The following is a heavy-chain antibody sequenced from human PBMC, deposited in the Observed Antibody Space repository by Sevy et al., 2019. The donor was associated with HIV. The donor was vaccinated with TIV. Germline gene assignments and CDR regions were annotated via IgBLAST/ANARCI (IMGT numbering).Heavy chain of an antibody. V-gene: IGHV4-61*02. J-gene: IGHJ5*02. Sequence: SETLSLTCTVSGASITSSLYYWSWIRQPAGKGPGWIGRIYVSESTNYNPSLKSRVSMSIDSSKNQFSLKLSSVTAADTAVYYCAREFTGTTTDWFDPWGQGTLVTVSS. D-gene: IGHD3-10*01. CDR2: IYVSEST. CDR1: GASITSSLYY. CDR3: AREFTGTTTDWFDP.